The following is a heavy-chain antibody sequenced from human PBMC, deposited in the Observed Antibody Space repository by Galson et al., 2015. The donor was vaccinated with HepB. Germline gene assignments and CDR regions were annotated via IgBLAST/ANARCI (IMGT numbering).Heavy chain of an antibody. CDR1: GYTFTTYG. J-gene: IGHJ4*02. CDR2: ISGYSDNT. Sequence: QSGAEVKEPGASVKVSCKASGYTFTTYGISWVRQAPGQGLEWMGWISGYSDNTNYAQNLQGRITVTKDTSTSTAYMELRSLRSDDTAVYYCARQKACSSSSCPIEYWGQGTLVTVSS. CDR3: ARQKACSSSSCPIEY. V-gene: IGHV1-18*01. D-gene: IGHD2-2*01.